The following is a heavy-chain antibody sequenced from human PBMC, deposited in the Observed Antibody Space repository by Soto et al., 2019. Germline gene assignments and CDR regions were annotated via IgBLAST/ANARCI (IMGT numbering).Heavy chain of an antibody. J-gene: IGHJ5*02. CDR3: ARVVPGAEAWFGP. CDR2: ISLYSDGT. V-gene: IGHV1-18*01. CDR1: GYTYSNYG. D-gene: IGHD2-2*01. Sequence: SVKVSWKTSGYTYSNYGITSVRQAPGQPLEWLGWISLYSDGTNYAQKFQGRVSMTTDTSTTTAYMEMRSLRSDDTAVYYCARVVPGAEAWFGPWGQGTLVTVSS.